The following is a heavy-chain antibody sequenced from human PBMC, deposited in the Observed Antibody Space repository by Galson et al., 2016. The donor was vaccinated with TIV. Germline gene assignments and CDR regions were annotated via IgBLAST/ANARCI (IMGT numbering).Heavy chain of an antibody. CDR1: GFTLTEFS. V-gene: IGHV1-24*01. CDR3: ARDPWGTTMVTGGMDV. CDR2: FDPEHAET. D-gene: IGHD5-18*01. J-gene: IGHJ6*02. Sequence: SVKVSCKVSGFTLTEFSMHWVRQAPGRGPEWLGSFDPEHAETIYAQEFQGRLTLTEDSSTETAFMELNSLRSEDTAVYYCARDPWGTTMVTGGMDVWGQGTTVTVSS.